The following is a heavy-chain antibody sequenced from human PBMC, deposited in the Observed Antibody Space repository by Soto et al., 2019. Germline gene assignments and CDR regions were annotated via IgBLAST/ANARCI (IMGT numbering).Heavy chain of an antibody. Sequence: QVQLVESGGGVVQPGRSLRLSCAASGFTFSSYGMHWVRQAPGKGLEWVAVIWYDGSNKNYADSVKGRFTISRDNSKSTLYLQMNSLRAEDTAVYYCARESGSYHFDYWGQGTLVTVSS. CDR1: GFTFSSYG. CDR3: ARESGSYHFDY. CDR2: IWYDGSNK. V-gene: IGHV3-33*01. J-gene: IGHJ4*02. D-gene: IGHD3-10*01.